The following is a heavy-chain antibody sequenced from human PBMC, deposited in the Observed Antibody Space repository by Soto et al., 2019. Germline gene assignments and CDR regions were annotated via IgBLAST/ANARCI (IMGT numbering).Heavy chain of an antibody. J-gene: IGHJ6*02. D-gene: IGHD6-6*01. Sequence: SETLSLTCAVYGGSFSGYYWSWIRQPPGKGLEWIGEINHSGSTNYNPSLKSRVTISLDTSKNQFSLKLGSVTAADTAVYYCEYSSSWEGDYYYGMDVWGQGTTVTVSS. CDR2: INHSGST. V-gene: IGHV4-34*01. CDR1: GGSFSGYY. CDR3: EYSSSWEGDYYYGMDV.